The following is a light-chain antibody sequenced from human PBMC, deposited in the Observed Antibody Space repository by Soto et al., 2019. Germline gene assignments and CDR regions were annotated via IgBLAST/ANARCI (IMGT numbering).Light chain of an antibody. V-gene: IGKV3-20*01. Sequence: EIVLTQSPGTLSLSPGERATLSCRASQSVSRSYLAWYQQKPGQAPRLLIYGASSRATGSPDRFSGSGSGTDFTLTISRLEPEDFAVYYCQQYGSSPLFGQGTKVEIK. CDR3: QQYGSSPL. CDR2: GAS. CDR1: QSVSRSY. J-gene: IGKJ1*01.